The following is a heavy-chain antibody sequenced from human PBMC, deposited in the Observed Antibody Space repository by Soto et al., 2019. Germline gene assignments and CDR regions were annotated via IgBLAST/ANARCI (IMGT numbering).Heavy chain of an antibody. Sequence: QVQLVQSGAEVKKPGSSVKGSCKASGGTFSSYTISCLRQAPGQGLEWMGRIIPILGIANYSQKFQGIVTITADKSTSTAYMELSSLRSEYTAVYYCARDPLANTFGGVIVPQQDYCGQRTLVTVSS. J-gene: IGHJ4*02. CDR1: GGTFSSYT. D-gene: IGHD3-16*02. CDR3: ARDPLANTFGGVIVPQQDY. V-gene: IGHV1-69*08. CDR2: IIPILGIA.